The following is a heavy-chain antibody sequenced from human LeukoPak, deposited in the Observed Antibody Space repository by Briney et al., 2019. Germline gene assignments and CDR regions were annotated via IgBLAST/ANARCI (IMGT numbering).Heavy chain of an antibody. D-gene: IGHD3-10*01. CDR1: GFTFSSYW. CDR2: IKQDGSEK. J-gene: IGHJ5*02. Sequence: PGGSLRLSCAASGFTFSSYWMSWVRQAPGKGLEWVANIKQDGSEKYYVDSVKGRFTISRDNAKNSLYLQMNSLRAEDTAVYYCAKSMYSSGSGTDWFDPWGQGTLVTVSS. V-gene: IGHV3-7*01. CDR3: AKSMYSSGSGTDWFDP.